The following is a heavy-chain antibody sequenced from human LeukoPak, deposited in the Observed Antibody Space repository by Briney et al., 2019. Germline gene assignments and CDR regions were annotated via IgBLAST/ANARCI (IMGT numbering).Heavy chain of an antibody. CDR2: ISSSSSYI. D-gene: IGHD5-12*01. Sequence: GGSLRLSCAASGFTFSSYGMSWVRQAPGKGLEWVSSISSSSSYIYYADSVKGRFTISRDNAKNSLYLQMNSLRAEDTAVYYCARDELNSIVATTFDYWGQGTLVTVSS. CDR1: GFTFSSYG. J-gene: IGHJ4*02. CDR3: ARDELNSIVATTFDY. V-gene: IGHV3-21*01.